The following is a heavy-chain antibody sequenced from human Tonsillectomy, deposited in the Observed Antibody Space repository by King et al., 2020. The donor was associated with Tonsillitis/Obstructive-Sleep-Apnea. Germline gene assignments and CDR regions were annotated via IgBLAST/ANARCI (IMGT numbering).Heavy chain of an antibody. CDR1: GYTLTELS. J-gene: IGHJ5*02. V-gene: IGHV1-24*01. D-gene: IGHD2-2*01. Sequence: QLVQSGAEVKKPGASVKVSCKVSGYTLTELSMHWVRQAPGKGLEWMGGFDPEDGEAIYAQKFQGRDNMTEDTSTDTAYMELSSLRSEDTAVYYCTIVFCSRTSCDTNWFDPWGQGTRVTVSS. CDR3: TIVFCSRTSCDTNWFDP. CDR2: FDPEDGEA.